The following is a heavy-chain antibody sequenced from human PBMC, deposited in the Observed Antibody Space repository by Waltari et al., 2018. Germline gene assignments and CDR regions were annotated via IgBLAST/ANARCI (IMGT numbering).Heavy chain of an antibody. CDR3: TTQQAPLLWFGELAHYFDY. J-gene: IGHJ4*02. V-gene: IGHV3-15*01. D-gene: IGHD3-10*01. Sequence: EVQLVESGGGLVKPGGSLRLSCAASGFTFSNAWMSWVRQAPGKGLEWVGRIKSKTDGGTTDYAAPVKGRFTISRDDSKNTLYLQMNSLKTEDTAVYYCTTQQAPLLWFGELAHYFDYWGQGTLVTVSS. CDR1: GFTFSNAW. CDR2: IKSKTDGGTT.